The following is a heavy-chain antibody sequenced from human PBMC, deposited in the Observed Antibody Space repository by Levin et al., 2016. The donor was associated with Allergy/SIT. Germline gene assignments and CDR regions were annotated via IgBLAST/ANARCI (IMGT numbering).Heavy chain of an antibody. CDR3: ALSGRWFADN. J-gene: IGHJ4*02. CDR1: GKSSSDYY. CDR2: VYHRGTT. Sequence: SETLSLTCAVYGKSSSDYYWSWIRQSPGKGLEWIGEVYHRGTTSHNPSLESRVTISLDTSNNQFSLKLTSVTPADTALYYCALSGRWFADNWGQGTLVTVSS. V-gene: IGHV4-34*01. D-gene: IGHD3-10*01.